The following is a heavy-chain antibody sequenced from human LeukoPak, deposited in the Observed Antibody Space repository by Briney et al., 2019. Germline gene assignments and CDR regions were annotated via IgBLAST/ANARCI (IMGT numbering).Heavy chain of an antibody. CDR3: ARTLERYCRGGSCYFEYFQH. V-gene: IGHV1-46*01. CDR1: GYTFTSYY. CDR2: INPSGGST. Sequence: PSVKVSCKASGYTFTSYYMHWVRQAPGQGLEWMGIINPSGGSTSYAQKFQGRVTMTRDTSTSTVYMEVSSLRSEDTAVYFCARTLERYCRGGSCYFEYFQHWGQGTLVTVSS. J-gene: IGHJ1*01. D-gene: IGHD2-15*01.